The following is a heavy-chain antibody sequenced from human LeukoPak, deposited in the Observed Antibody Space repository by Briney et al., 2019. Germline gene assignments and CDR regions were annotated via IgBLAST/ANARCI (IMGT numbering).Heavy chain of an antibody. CDR2: INHSGST. CDR3: ARGQYCSSTSCRGWFDP. Sequence: SETLSLTCAVYGGSFSGYYWSWIRQPPGKGLGWIGEINHSGSTNYNPSLKSRVTISVDTSKNQFSLKLSSVTAADTAVYYCARGQYCSSTSCRGWFDPWGQGTLVTVSS. D-gene: IGHD2-2*01. V-gene: IGHV4-34*01. J-gene: IGHJ5*02. CDR1: GGSFSGYY.